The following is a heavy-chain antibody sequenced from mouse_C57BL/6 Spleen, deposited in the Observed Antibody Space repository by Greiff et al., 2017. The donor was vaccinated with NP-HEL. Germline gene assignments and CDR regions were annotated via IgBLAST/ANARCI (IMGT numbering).Heavy chain of an antibody. Sequence: VQLQQSGAELVKPGASVKLSCKASGYTFTSYWMHWVKQRPGQGLEWIGMIHPNSGSTNYNEKFKSKATLTVDKSSSTAYMQLSSLTSEDSAVYYCARDYGSSQYYFDYWGQSTTLTVSS. J-gene: IGHJ2*01. V-gene: IGHV1-64*01. CDR3: ARDYGSSQYYFDY. CDR2: IHPNSGST. CDR1: GYTFTSYW. D-gene: IGHD1-1*01.